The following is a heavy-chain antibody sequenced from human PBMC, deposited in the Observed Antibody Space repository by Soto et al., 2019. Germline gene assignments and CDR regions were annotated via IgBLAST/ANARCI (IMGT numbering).Heavy chain of an antibody. CDR1: GGSISSGDYY. CDR2: IYYSGST. CDR3: ARHAQGIYYDSSGYSPKYYFDY. J-gene: IGHJ4*02. V-gene: IGHV4-30-4*01. D-gene: IGHD3-22*01. Sequence: SETLSLTCTVSGGSISSGDYYWSWIRQPPGKGLEWIGYIYYSGSTYYNPSLKSRVTISLDTSKNQFSLKLSSVTAADTAVYYCARHAQGIYYDSSGYSPKYYFDYWGQGTLVTVSS.